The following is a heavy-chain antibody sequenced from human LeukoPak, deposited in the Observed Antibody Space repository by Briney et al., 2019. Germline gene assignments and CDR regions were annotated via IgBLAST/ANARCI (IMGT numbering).Heavy chain of an antibody. D-gene: IGHD5-12*01. Sequence: ASVKVSCKASGYTFTGYYMHWVRQAPGQGLEWMGWINPNSGGTNYAQKFQGRVTMTRDTSISTAYMELSRLRSDDTAVYYCALVYSGYEGCLSYWGQGTLVTVSS. V-gene: IGHV1-2*02. CDR2: INPNSGGT. CDR1: GYTFTGYY. J-gene: IGHJ4*02. CDR3: ALVYSGYEGCLSY.